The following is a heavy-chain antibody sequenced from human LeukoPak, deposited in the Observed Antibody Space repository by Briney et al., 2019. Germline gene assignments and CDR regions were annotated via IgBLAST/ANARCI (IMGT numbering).Heavy chain of an antibody. CDR1: GYSFTSYW. CDR3: GRIPAAGSLKGSFDI. J-gene: IGHJ3*02. D-gene: IGHD6-13*01. Sequence: GESLKISCKGSGYSFTSYWIGWVRQVPGKGLEWMGIIYPGDSDTTYSPSFQGQVTISADKSISTAYLQWSSLKASDSAMYYCGRIPAAGSLKGSFDIWGQGTMVTVSS. V-gene: IGHV5-51*01. CDR2: IYPGDSDT.